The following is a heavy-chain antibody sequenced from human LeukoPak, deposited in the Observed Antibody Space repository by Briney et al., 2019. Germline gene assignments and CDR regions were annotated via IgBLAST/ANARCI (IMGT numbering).Heavy chain of an antibody. CDR1: GFTFSSHS. CDR3: ARGAYYYED. D-gene: IGHD3-22*01. V-gene: IGHV3-48*01. CDR2: ISSSSSTI. Sequence: GGSLRLSCAASGFTFSSHSMNWVRQAPGRGLEWVSYISSSSSTIYYADSVKGRFTISRDNAKNSLYLQMNSLRAEDTAVYYCARGAYYYEDWGQGTLVTVSS. J-gene: IGHJ4*02.